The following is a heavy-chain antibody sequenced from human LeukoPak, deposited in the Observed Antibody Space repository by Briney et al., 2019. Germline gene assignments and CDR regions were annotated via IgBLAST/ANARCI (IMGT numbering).Heavy chain of an antibody. D-gene: IGHD6-13*01. V-gene: IGHV3-7*01. CDR3: ARIKIAAAGSLLFDY. J-gene: IGHJ4*02. Sequence: PGGSLRLSCAASGFTFSSYWMSWVRQAPGKGLEWVADIEQDGSEKYYVDSVKGRFTISRDNAKNSLYLQMNSLRAEDTAVYYCARIKIAAAGSLLFDYWGQGTLVTVSS. CDR1: GFTFSSYW. CDR2: IEQDGSEK.